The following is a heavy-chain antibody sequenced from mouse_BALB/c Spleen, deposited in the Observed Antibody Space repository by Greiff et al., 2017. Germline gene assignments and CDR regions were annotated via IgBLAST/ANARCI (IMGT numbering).Heavy chain of an antibody. J-gene: IGHJ4*01. V-gene: IGHV5-4*02. D-gene: IGHD2-10*02. CDR2: ISDGGSYT. CDR1: GFTFSDYY. CDR3: AREREYGKTPGVWYYAMDD. Sequence: EVKLMDSGGGLVKPGGSLKLSCAASGFTFSDYYMYWVRQTPEKRLEWVATISDGGSYTYYPDSVKGRFTISRDNAKNNLYLQMSSLKSEDTAMYYCAREREYGKTPGVWYYAMDDWGQGTSVTVSS.